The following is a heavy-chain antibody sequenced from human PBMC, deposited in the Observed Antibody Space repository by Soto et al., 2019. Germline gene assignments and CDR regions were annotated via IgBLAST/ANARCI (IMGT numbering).Heavy chain of an antibody. J-gene: IGHJ3*02. D-gene: IGHD6-19*01. Sequence: QVQQQPWGAGLLKPSETLSLTCAVYAGSFSHYYWNWIRQSPGKGLEWIGKIKHSGSSNYNPSLRSRVSISVDMSKNQFSVRLTSVTAADTAVYYCARGGSSDWQVALDIWGQGTMVTVSS. CDR3: ARGGSSDWQVALDI. CDR1: AGSFSHYY. CDR2: IKHSGSS. V-gene: IGHV4-34*01.